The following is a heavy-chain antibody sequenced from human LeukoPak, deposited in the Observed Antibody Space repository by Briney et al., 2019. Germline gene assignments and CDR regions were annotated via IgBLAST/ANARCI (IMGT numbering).Heavy chain of an antibody. Sequence: PGGSLRLSCAASAFTFSTYSMNWVRQAPGEGLEWVSYISSSSSTIYYADSVKGRFTISRDNAKNSLYLQMNSLRAEDTAVYYCARHLLLGYCSSTSCHATGYWGQGTLVTVSS. CDR1: AFTFSTYS. D-gene: IGHD2-2*01. CDR3: ARHLLLGYCSSTSCHATGY. J-gene: IGHJ4*02. CDR2: ISSSSSTI. V-gene: IGHV3-48*01.